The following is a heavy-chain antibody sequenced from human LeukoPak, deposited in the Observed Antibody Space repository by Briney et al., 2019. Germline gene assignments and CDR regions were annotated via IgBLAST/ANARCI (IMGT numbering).Heavy chain of an antibody. CDR2: ISYSGST. CDR1: GGSISSSSYY. V-gene: IGHV4-39*02. Sequence: PSETLSLTYTVSGGSISSSSYYWGWTRQPPGKGLEWIGSISYSGSTYYNPSLKSRVTISVDTSKNHFSLRLSSVTAADTAVYYCARGGRGFTSPFDYWGQGTLVTVSS. J-gene: IGHJ4*02. CDR3: ARGGRGFTSPFDY. D-gene: IGHD5-12*01.